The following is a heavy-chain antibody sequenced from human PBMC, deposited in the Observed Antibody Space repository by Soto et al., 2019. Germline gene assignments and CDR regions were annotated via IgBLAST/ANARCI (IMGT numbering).Heavy chain of an antibody. V-gene: IGHV3-21*01. CDR2: ISTSSNYI. D-gene: IGHD2-21*02. CDR3: ARDPNCGGDCLEAPFSDY. J-gene: IGHJ4*02. Sequence: EVQLVESGGGLVKPGGSLRLSCAASGFTFSTYTMNWVRQAPGKGLEWVSSISTSSNYIHYADSVKGRFTLSRDNAKNSLYLQMNNLRAEDTAVYYCARDPNCGGDCLEAPFSDYWGQGTLVTVSS. CDR1: GFTFSTYT.